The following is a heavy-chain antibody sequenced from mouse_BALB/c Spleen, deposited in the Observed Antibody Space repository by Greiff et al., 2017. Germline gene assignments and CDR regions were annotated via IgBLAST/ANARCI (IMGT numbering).Heavy chain of an antibody. CDR3: TRERSSTMITARGWYFDV. Sequence: QVQLQQSGAELVKPGASVKLSCKASGYTFTSYYMYWVKQRPGQGLEWIGEINPSNGGTNFNEKFKSKATLTVDKSSSTAYMQLSSLTSEDSAVYYCTRERSSTMITARGWYFDVWGAGTTVTVSS. J-gene: IGHJ1*01. CDR1: GYTFTSYY. D-gene: IGHD2-4*01. V-gene: IGHV1S81*02. CDR2: INPSNGGT.